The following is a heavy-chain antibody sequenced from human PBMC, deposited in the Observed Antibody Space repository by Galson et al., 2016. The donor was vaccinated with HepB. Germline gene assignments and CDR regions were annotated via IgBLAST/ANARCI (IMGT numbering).Heavy chain of an antibody. CDR2: ISDSTTM. J-gene: IGHJ3*02. CDR1: GFTFNIYT. V-gene: IGHV3-48*02. Sequence: SLRLSCAASGFTFNIYTMNWVRQAPGKGLEWVSYISDSTTMYHADSVKGRFTISRDDAKNSLYLQMNSLRDDDTALYYCVRDYNYAFDIWGQGTMVTVSS. D-gene: IGHD5-24*01. CDR3: VRDYNYAFDI.